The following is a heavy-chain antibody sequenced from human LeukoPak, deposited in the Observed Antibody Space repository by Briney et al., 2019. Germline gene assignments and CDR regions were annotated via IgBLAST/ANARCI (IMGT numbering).Heavy chain of an antibody. CDR3: ARQYSSSWYDYYYGMDV. CDR1: GGSISSRNYY. D-gene: IGHD6-13*01. CDR2: IYYSGST. V-gene: IGHV4-39*01. Sequence: PSETLSLTCTVSGGSISSRNYYWGWIRQPPGKGLEWIGSIYYSGSTYYNPSLKSRVTISVDTSKNQFSLKLSSVTAADTAVYYCARQYSSSWYDYYYGMDVWGQGTTVTVSS. J-gene: IGHJ6*02.